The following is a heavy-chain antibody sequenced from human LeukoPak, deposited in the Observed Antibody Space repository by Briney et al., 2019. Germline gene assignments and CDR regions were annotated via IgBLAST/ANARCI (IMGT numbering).Heavy chain of an antibody. V-gene: IGHV3-21*01. D-gene: IGHD4-17*01. CDR3: ARDPDYGDYSGMDV. J-gene: IGHJ6*02. CDR2: ISSSSSYI. CDR1: GFTFSHTW. Sequence: GGSLRLSCAASGFTFSHTWISWVRQAPGKGLEWVSSISSSSSYIYYADSVKGRFTISRDNAKNSLYLQMNSLRAEDTAVYYCARDPDYGDYSGMDVWGQGTTVTVSS.